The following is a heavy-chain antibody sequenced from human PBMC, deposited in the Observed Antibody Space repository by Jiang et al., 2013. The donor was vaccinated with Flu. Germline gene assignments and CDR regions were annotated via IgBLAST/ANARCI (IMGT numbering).Heavy chain of an antibody. CDR2: IDPSDSYT. J-gene: IGHJ5*02. CDR3: ARIDVDTAMAVYNWFDP. V-gene: IGHV5-10-1*01. CDR1: GYSFTSYW. D-gene: IGHD5-18*01. Sequence: SLRISCKGSGYSFTSYWISWVRQMPGKGLEWMGRIDPSDSYTNYSPSFQGHVTISADKSISTAYLQWSSLKASDTAMYYCARIDVDTAMAVYNWFDPWGQGTLVTVSS.